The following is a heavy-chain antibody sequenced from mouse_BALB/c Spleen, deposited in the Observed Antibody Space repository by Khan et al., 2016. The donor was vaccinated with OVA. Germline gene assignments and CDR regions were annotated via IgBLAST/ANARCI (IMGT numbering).Heavy chain of an antibody. CDR1: GYSITSGYV. Sequence: EVKLLQSGPGLVKPSQSLSLTCTVTGYSITSGYVWYLIRQPPGNQLEWMGIISYSGVTSYNPSLKSRITITRDTSKNQFFLQLNSLTTEDTATSYYARGNYCGCYFDYWGQGTTLTVSS. CDR3: ARGNYCGCYFDY. V-gene: IGHV3-2*02. D-gene: IGHD1-1*01. CDR2: ISYSGVT. J-gene: IGHJ2*01.